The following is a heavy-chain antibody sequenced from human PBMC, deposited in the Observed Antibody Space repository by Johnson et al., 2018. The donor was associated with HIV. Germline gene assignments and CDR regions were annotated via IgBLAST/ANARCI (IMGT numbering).Heavy chain of an antibody. CDR3: AREPSIAAAGGEGAFDS. J-gene: IGHJ3*02. V-gene: IGHV3-30*02. CDR1: GFSSRDYY. Sequence: QVHLVESGGGLVKPGGSLRLSCAVSGFSSRDYYMTWIRQAPGTGLEWVAFIRYDGSNKYYADSVKGRFTISRDNSKNTLYLQMNSLRAEDTAVYYCAREPSIAAAGGEGAFDSWGRGTMLTVSS. CDR2: IRYDGSNK. D-gene: IGHD6-13*01.